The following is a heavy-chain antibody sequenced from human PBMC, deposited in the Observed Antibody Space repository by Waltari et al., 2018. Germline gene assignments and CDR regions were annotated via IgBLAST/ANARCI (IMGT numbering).Heavy chain of an antibody. CDR3: ARRFTSGYALDY. V-gene: IGHV3-30*02. CDR2: IRYDGSDK. Sequence: QVQLVASGGGVVQPGGSLRLSCAASGFTFSNYDMHWVRQAPGKGLEWVAFIRYDGSDKYYADSVKGRITIARDNSKNALYLQMNSLRAEDTGIYYSARRFTSGYALDYWGQGTLVTVSS. D-gene: IGHD3-9*01. CDR1: GFTFSNYD. J-gene: IGHJ4*02.